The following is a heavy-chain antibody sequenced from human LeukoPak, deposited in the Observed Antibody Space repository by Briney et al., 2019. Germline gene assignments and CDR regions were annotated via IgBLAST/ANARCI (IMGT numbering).Heavy chain of an antibody. CDR3: ASSPNYYSSTSCYKGGDWFDP. Sequence: ASVKVSCKASGYTFTSYYMHWVRQAPGQGLEWMGIINPSGGSTSYAQKFQGRVTMTRDTSTSTVYMELSSLRSEDTAVYYCASSPNYYSSTSCYKGGDWFDPWGQGTLATVSS. CDR2: INPSGGST. CDR1: GYTFTSYY. V-gene: IGHV1-46*01. J-gene: IGHJ5*02. D-gene: IGHD2-2*02.